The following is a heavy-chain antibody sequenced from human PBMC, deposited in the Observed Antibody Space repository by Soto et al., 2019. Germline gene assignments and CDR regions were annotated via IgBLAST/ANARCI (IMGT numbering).Heavy chain of an antibody. CDR1: GFSLTTSGVG. J-gene: IGHJ4*02. Sequence: QITLNESGPTVVRPTETLTLSCTFSGFSLTTSGVGVGWIRQSPGKAPEWLALIYWDDDKRYSASLKSRLTITKDTSKNQVVLTVSGLDPTDTATYYCAHRVLRTVFGLVTTTAIFFDFWGQGTPVAVSS. D-gene: IGHD3-3*01. V-gene: IGHV2-5*02. CDR2: IYWDDDK. CDR3: AHRVLRTVFGLVTTTAIFFDF.